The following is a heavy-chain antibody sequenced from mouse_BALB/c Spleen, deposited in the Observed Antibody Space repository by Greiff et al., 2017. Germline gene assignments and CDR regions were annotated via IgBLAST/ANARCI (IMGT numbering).Heavy chain of an antibody. V-gene: IGHV1-69*02. CDR1: GYTFTSYW. D-gene: IGHD1-2*01. CDR3: RRRTAWGSYAMDY. CDR2: IYPSDSYT. J-gene: IGHJ4*01. Sequence: QVQLQQPGAELVRPGASVKLSCKASGYTFTSYWINWVKQRPGQGLEWIGNIYPSDSYTNYNQKFKDKATLTVDKSSSTAYMQLSSPTSEDYAVYYCRRRTAWGSYAMDYWGQGTSVTVSS.